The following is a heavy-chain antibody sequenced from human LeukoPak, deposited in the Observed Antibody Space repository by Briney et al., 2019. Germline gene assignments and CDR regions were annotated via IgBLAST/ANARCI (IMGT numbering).Heavy chain of an antibody. CDR2: IYTSGTT. V-gene: IGHV4-4*07. Sequence: KTSETPSLTCTVSGDSISSYYWTWIRQPAGKGLDWIGRIYTSGTTNYNPFLKSRVTISVDKSKNQFSLNLSSVTAADTAVYYCARDRPNLAGILDYWGQGTLVTVSS. CDR1: GDSISSYY. J-gene: IGHJ4*02. D-gene: IGHD6-19*01. CDR3: ARDRPNLAGILDY.